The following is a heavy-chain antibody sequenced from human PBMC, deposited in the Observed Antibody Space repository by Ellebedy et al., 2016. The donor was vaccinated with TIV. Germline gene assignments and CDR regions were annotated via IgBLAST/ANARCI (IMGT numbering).Heavy chain of an antibody. CDR1: GFTFRSYA. D-gene: IGHD1-26*01. CDR2: ISYDGSNK. V-gene: IGHV3-30-3*01. Sequence: GESLKISXAASGFTFRSYAIHWVRQAPGKGLEWVALISYDGSNKYYADSVKGRFTISRDNSKNTLYLQMNSLSAEDTAVYYCARSRQEASYDAFDIWGQGTMVTLSS. CDR3: ARSRQEASYDAFDI. J-gene: IGHJ3*02.